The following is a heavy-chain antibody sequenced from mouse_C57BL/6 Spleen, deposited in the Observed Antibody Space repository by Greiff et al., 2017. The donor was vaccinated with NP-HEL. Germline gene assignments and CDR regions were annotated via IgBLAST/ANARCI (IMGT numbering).Heavy chain of an antibody. D-gene: IGHD1-1*01. CDR1: GFTFSSYT. CDR3: ARDYGSSLDY. J-gene: IGHJ2*01. CDR2: ISGGGGNT. V-gene: IGHV5-9*01. Sequence: EVKLMESGGGLVKPGGSLKLSCAASGFTFSSYTMSWVRQTPEKRLEWVATISGGGGNTSYPDSVKGRFTISRDNAKNTLYLQMRRLRAEETDLYDCARDYGSSLDYWGKGTTLTVSS.